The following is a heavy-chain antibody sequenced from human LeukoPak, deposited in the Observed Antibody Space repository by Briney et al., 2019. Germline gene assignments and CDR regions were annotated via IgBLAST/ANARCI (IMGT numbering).Heavy chain of an antibody. Sequence: ASVKVSCKASGYPFSAYYMSWVRQAPGQGLEWMGIINPSGVNTIYAQKFQGRVIMTGDTSTSTVYMELRSLRSDDTAMYYCARGGALKQPIWVYWGKGSLVTVSS. CDR1: GYPFSAYY. CDR3: ARGGALKQPIWVY. D-gene: IGHD3-16*01. J-gene: IGHJ4*02. V-gene: IGHV1-46*01. CDR2: INPSGVNT.